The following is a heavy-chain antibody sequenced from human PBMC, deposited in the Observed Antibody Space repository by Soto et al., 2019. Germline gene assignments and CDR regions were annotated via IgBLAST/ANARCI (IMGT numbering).Heavy chain of an antibody. V-gene: IGHV3-73*01. CDR3: SKQASDFWSGKPQYYMDV. CDR2: IRSKPNDYAT. CDR1: GFTFSFSA. J-gene: IGHJ6*03. Sequence: EVQLVESGGGLVQPGGSLKLSCAASGFTFSFSAMHWVRQASGKGLEWVGRIRSKPNDYATAYGASVKGRFTISRDDPKNTAYLQMNSLNTEDTALYYCSKQASDFWSGKPQYYMDVWGKGTTVTVSS. D-gene: IGHD3-3*01.